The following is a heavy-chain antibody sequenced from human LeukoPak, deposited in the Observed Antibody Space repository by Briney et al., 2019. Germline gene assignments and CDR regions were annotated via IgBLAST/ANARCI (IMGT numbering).Heavy chain of an antibody. J-gene: IGHJ6*02. D-gene: IGHD3-10*01. CDR3: ARDPVAWGDYYYGMDV. V-gene: IGHV3-11*04. CDR2: ISSSGSTI. Sequence: PGGSLRLSCAASGFTFSDYYMSWIRQAPGKGLEWVSYISSSGSTIYYADSVKGRFTISRDNSKNTLYLQMNSLRAEDTAVYYCARDPVAWGDYYYGMDVWGQGTTVTVSS. CDR1: GFTFSDYY.